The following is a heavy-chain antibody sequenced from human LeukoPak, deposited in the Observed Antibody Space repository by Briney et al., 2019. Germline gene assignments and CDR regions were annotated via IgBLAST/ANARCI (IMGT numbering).Heavy chain of an antibody. CDR2: IKSKTDGGTT. CDR3: TTFLGWDGSSGYGDY. J-gene: IGHJ4*02. V-gene: IGHV3-15*01. D-gene: IGHD3-22*01. CDR1: GFTFSNAW. Sequence: PGGSLRLSCAASGFTFSNAWMSWVRQAPGKGLEWVGRIKSKTDGGTTDYAAPVKGRFTISRDDSKNTLYLQMNSLKTEDTAVYYCTTFLGWDGSSGYGDYWCQGTRVTVSS.